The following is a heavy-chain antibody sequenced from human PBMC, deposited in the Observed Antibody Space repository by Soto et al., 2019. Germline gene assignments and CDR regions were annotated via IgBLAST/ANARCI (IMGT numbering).Heavy chain of an antibody. D-gene: IGHD3-3*01. CDR3: ARVAVLRFLEWSPLYYFDY. CDR2: IIPIFGTA. V-gene: IGHV1-69*13. CDR1: GGTFSSYA. J-gene: IGHJ4*02. Sequence: ASVKVSCKASGGTFSSYAISWVRQAPGQGLEWMGGIIPIFGTANYAQKFQGRVTITADESTSTAYMELSSLRSEDTAVYYCARVAVLRFLEWSPLYYFDYWGQGTLVTVSS.